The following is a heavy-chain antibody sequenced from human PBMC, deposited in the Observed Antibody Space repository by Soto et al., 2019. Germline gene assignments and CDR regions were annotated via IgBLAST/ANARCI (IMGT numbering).Heavy chain of an antibody. CDR3: ARDLGGSGSYWA. D-gene: IGHD3-10*01. J-gene: IGHJ5*02. CDR1: GYTFTSYT. V-gene: IGHV1-3*01. CDR2: INPGNGIT. Sequence: GASVKVSCEASGYTFTSYTMHCVRQAPGQRLEWMAWINPGNGITKYSQKFQGRVTISRDTSASPADMVLNSLKSEDTAVFYCARDLGGSGSYWAWGQGTVVTVSS.